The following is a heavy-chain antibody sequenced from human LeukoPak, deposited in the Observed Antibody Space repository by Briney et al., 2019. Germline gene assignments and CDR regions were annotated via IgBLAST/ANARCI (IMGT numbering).Heavy chain of an antibody. V-gene: IGHV3-33*01. Sequence: GSLRLSCAASGFTVTNYGMHWVRQAPGKGLEWVAVIWYDGSNKYYADSVKGRFTISRDNSKNTPYLQMNSLRAEDTAVYYCATDSSLCPDSWGQGTLVTVSS. CDR3: ATDSSLCPDS. CDR2: IWYDGSNK. J-gene: IGHJ5*01. D-gene: IGHD2-2*01. CDR1: GFTVTNYG.